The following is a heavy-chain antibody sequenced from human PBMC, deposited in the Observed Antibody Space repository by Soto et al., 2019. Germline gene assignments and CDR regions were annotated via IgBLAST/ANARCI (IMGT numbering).Heavy chain of an antibody. Sequence: PSETLSLTCAVSGASIRSGGYSWTWIRQPPGKGLQWIGYIYHSGTTYYNPSLRGRVSISVDRSKNQFSLDLSSVTAADTAVYHCARGARRLYNWFDPWGQGTLVTVSS. CDR1: GASIRSGGYS. CDR3: ARGARRLYNWFDP. J-gene: IGHJ5*02. V-gene: IGHV4-30-2*01. CDR2: IYHSGTT.